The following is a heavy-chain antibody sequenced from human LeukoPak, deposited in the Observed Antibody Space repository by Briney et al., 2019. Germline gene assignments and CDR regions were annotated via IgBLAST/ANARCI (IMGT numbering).Heavy chain of an antibody. CDR1: GFTFDDYA. J-gene: IGHJ4*02. Sequence: GGSLRLSCAASGFTFDDYAMHWVRQAPGKGLEWVSGISWNSGSIGYADSVKGRFTISRDNAKNSLYLQMNSLRAEDTALYYCAKGAVADSWGQGTLVTVSS. V-gene: IGHV3-9*01. CDR3: AKGAVADS. D-gene: IGHD6-19*01. CDR2: ISWNSGSI.